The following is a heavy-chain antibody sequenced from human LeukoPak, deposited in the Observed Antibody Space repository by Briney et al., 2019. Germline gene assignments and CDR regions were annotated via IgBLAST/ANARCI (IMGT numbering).Heavy chain of an antibody. V-gene: IGHV3-30*18. Sequence: GGSLRLSCAASGFTFSSYGMHWVRQAPGKGLEGVAVISYDGSNKYYADSVKGRFTISRDNSKNTLYLQMNSLRAEDTAVYYCAKFSGSGSYYSGEFDYWGQGTLVTVSS. D-gene: IGHD3-10*01. CDR2: ISYDGSNK. CDR3: AKFSGSGSYYSGEFDY. J-gene: IGHJ4*02. CDR1: GFTFSSYG.